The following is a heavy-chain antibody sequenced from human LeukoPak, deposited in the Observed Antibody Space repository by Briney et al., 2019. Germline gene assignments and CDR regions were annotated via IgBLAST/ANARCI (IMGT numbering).Heavy chain of an antibody. CDR3: AKDRGADYSNGFDP. J-gene: IGHJ5*02. CDR1: GFTVSSNY. Sequence: GGSLRLSCAASGFTVSSNYMSWVRQAPGKGLEWVSVIYSGGSTYYADSVKGRFTISRDNSKNTLYLQMNSLRAEDTAVYYCAKDRGADYSNGFDPWGQGTLVTVSS. V-gene: IGHV3-53*01. CDR2: IYSGGST. D-gene: IGHD4-11*01.